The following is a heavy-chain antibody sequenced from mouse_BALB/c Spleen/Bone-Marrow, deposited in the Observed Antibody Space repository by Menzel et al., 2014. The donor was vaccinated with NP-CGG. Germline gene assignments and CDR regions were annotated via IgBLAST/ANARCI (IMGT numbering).Heavy chain of an antibody. J-gene: IGHJ2*01. D-gene: IGHD1-2*01. CDR3: TRLTYYGLTDY. CDR2: INPESSTI. Sequence: VQLKHSGGGLVQPGGSLKLSCTVSGFDFSRYWMSWVRQAPGKGLQWIGEINPESSTINYTPSLKDKFIISRDNAKNTLYLQMSKVRSEDTALYYCTRLTYYGLTDYWGKGTTLTVSS. V-gene: IGHV4-1*02. CDR1: GFDFSRYW.